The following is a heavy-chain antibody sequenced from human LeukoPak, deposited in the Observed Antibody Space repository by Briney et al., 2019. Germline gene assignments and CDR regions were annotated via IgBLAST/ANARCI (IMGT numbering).Heavy chain of an antibody. Sequence: ASVKVSCKASGYTFTGYYMHWVRQAPGQALEWTGWINPNSGGTNYAQKFQGRVTMTEDTSTDTAYMELSSLRSEDTAVYYCATHYYDSSGYLSFDPWGQGTLVTVSS. CDR1: GYTFTGYY. V-gene: IGHV1-2*02. D-gene: IGHD3-22*01. CDR3: ATHYYDSSGYLSFDP. CDR2: INPNSGGT. J-gene: IGHJ5*02.